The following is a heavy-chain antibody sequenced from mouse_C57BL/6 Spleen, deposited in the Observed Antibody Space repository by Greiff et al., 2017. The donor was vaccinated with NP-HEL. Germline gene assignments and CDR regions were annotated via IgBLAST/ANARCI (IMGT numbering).Heavy chain of an antibody. CDR3: TTDYYGSSYVDY. Sequence: EVKLVESGAELVRPGASVKLSCTASGFNIKDDYMHWVKQRPEQGLEWIGWIDPENGDTEYASKFQGKATITADTSSNTAYLQLSSLTSEDTAVYYCTTDYYGSSYVDYWGQGTTLTVSS. V-gene: IGHV14-4*01. J-gene: IGHJ2*01. D-gene: IGHD1-1*01. CDR1: GFNIKDDY. CDR2: IDPENGDT.